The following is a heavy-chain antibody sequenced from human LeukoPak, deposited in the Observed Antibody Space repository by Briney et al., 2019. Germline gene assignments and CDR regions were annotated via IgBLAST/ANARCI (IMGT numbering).Heavy chain of an antibody. D-gene: IGHD6-19*01. CDR3: ARETSSGWYYFDY. J-gene: IGHJ4*02. Sequence: PSETLSLTCTVSGGYISTSNYYWGWIRQSPGKGLEWIGNIYYSGSTYYNPSLKSRVSLSIDTSMNQFSLKLSSVTAADTAVYYCARETSSGWYYFDYWGQGTLVTVSS. CDR2: IYYSGST. V-gene: IGHV4-39*01. CDR1: GGYISTSNYY.